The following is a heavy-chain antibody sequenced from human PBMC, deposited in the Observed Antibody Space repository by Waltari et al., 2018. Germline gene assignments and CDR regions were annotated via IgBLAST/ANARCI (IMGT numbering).Heavy chain of an antibody. CDR1: GGTFSSYA. D-gene: IGHD5-12*01. J-gene: IGHJ4*02. CDR2: IIPIFGTA. CDR3: ARSEMATIFVNFDY. V-gene: IGHV1-69*13. Sequence: QVQLVQSGAAVKKPGSSVKVSCKASGGTFSSYAISWVRQAPGQGLEWMGGIIPIFGTANYAQKFQGRVTITADESTSTAYMELSSLRSEDTAVYYCARSEMATIFVNFDYWGQGTLVTVSS.